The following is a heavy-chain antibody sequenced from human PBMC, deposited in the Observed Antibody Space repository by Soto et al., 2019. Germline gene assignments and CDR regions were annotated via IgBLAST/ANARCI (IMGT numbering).Heavy chain of an antibody. CDR1: GFTFSRYL. CDR2: IKQDGTEK. J-gene: IGHJ3*02. Sequence: PGGSLRLSCAASGFTFSRYLMNGVRQAPGKGLEWVANIKQDGTEKNYVDSVKGRFTISRDNARKSLYLQMDSLRAEDTAVYFCARGDTPMITGMDSFDIWGQGTMVTVSS. V-gene: IGHV3-7*01. D-gene: IGHD5-18*01. CDR3: ARGDTPMITGMDSFDI.